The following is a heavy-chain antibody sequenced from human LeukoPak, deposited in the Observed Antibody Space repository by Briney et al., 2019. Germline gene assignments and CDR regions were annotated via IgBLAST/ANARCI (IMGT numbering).Heavy chain of an antibody. V-gene: IGHV3-30-3*01. Sequence: GGSLRLSCAASGFTFSSYAMHWVRQAPGKGLEWVAVISYDGSNKYYADSVKGRFTISRDNSKNTLYLQMNSLRAEDTAVYYCARISPYCGGDCYSDAFDIWGQGTMVTVSS. J-gene: IGHJ3*02. CDR3: ARISPYCGGDCYSDAFDI. CDR1: GFTFSSYA. CDR2: ISYDGSNK. D-gene: IGHD2-21*01.